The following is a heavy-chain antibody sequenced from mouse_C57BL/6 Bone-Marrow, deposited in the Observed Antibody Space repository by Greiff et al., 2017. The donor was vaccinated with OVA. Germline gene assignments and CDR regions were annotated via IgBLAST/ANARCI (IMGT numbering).Heavy chain of an antibody. CDR3: TRGRITTVVAPYYYAMDY. Sequence: EVQLQQSGPVLARPGASVKMSCKTSGYTFTSYWMHWVKQRPGQGLEWIGAIYPGNSDTSYNQKFKGKAKLTAVTSASTAYMELSSLTNEDSAVYYCTRGRITTVVAPYYYAMDYWGQGTSVTVSS. CDR2: IYPGNSDT. J-gene: IGHJ4*01. D-gene: IGHD1-1*01. V-gene: IGHV1-5*01. CDR1: GYTFTSYW.